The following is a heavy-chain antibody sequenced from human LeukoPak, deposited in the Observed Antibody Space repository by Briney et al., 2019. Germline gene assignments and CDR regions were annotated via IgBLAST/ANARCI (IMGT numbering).Heavy chain of an antibody. D-gene: IGHD3-22*01. CDR1: GYSFTSYR. CDR2: IYPGDSDT. V-gene: IGHV5-51*01. CDR3: ARLFYHYDSSGYSSYYYYYYYMDV. J-gene: IGHJ6*03. Sequence: GESLKISCKGSGYSFTSYRIGWVRQMPGKGLEWMGIIYPGDSDTRYSPSFQGQVTISADKSISTAYLQWSSLKASDTAMYYCARLFYHYDSSGYSSYYYYYYYMDVWGKGTTVTVSS.